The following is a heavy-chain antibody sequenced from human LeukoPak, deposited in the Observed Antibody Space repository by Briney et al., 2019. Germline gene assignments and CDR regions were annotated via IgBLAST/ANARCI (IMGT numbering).Heavy chain of an antibody. CDR1: GFTFSNHW. CDR2: INHNGNVN. D-gene: IGHD3-16*01. V-gene: IGHV3-7*03. J-gene: IGHJ6*02. Sequence: GGSLRLSCAASGFTFSNHWMHWARQAPGKGLEWVASINHNGNVNYYVDSVKGRFTISRDNAKNSLYLQMSNLRAEDTAVYFCARGGGLDVWGQGATVTVSS. CDR3: ARGGGLDV.